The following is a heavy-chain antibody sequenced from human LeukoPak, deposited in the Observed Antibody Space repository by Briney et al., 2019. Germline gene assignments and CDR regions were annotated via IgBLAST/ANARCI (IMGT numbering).Heavy chain of an antibody. Sequence: GESLKISCYGSGYGFSSSWIGWVRQMPGKGLEWMGFIYPGDSDTRYSPSFQAQVTISADKSIGTASLQWRSLKASDTAMYYCAIGTTPYFVDYWGQGTLVTVSS. D-gene: IGHD2/OR15-2a*01. J-gene: IGHJ4*02. V-gene: IGHV5-51*01. CDR3: AIGTTPYFVDY. CDR1: GYGFSSSW. CDR2: IYPGDSDT.